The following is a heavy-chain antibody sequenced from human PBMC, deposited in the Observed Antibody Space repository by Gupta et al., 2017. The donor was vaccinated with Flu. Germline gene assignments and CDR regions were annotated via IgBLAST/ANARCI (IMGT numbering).Heavy chain of an antibody. V-gene: IGHV3-74*03. CDR3: ATVTSGC. D-gene: IGHD4-17*01. CDR2: SNPDGSST. J-gene: IGHJ4*02. Sequence: AASGFTCSSSYLQWVRQAPGKGLVWVSRSNPDGSSTTDAESVKGRFTISRDNAKNTLYLQMNSLGDDDTAVYYCATVTSGCWGQGTLVTVSS. CDR1: GFTCSSSY.